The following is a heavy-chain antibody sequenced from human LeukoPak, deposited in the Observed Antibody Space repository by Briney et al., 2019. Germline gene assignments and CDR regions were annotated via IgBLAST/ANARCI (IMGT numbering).Heavy chain of an antibody. CDR2: INPNSGGT. CDR1: GYTFTSYY. J-gene: IGHJ6*02. V-gene: IGHV1-2*04. Sequence: ASVKVSCKASGYTFTSYYMHWVRQAPGQGLEWMGWINPNSGGTNYAQKFQGWVTMTRDTSISTAYMELSRLRSDDTAVYYCARDTLGYQDGMDVWGQGTTVTVSS. D-gene: IGHD3-16*02. CDR3: ARDTLGYQDGMDV.